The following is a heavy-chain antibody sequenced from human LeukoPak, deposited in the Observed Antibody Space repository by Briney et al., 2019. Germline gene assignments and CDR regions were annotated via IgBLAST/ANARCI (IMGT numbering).Heavy chain of an antibody. D-gene: IGHD3-9*01. V-gene: IGHV3-7*01. CDR3: ARDLLRYFDWFDY. Sequence: GGSLRLSCAASGFTFSSYWMSWVRQAPGKGLEWVANIKQDGSEKYYVDSVKGRFTISRDNAKNSLYLQMNSLRAEDTAVYYCARDLLRYFDWFDYWGRGTLVTVSS. CDR1: GFTFSSYW. J-gene: IGHJ5*01. CDR2: IKQDGSEK.